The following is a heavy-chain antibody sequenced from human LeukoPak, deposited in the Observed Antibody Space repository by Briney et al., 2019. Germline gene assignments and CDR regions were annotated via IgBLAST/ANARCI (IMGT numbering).Heavy chain of an antibody. CDR2: FSVYNGNT. V-gene: IGHV1-18*01. J-gene: IGHJ4*02. D-gene: IGHD3-22*01. CDR1: GYTFTSYG. CDR3: ARGNFLNYDNIDY. Sequence: ASLKFSCKASGYTFTSYGINWVGQAPGRGLEWLGWFSVYNGNTNYAQRLQGRVTMTKDTSTSTDYMEVRSLRSDDPAVYYCARGNFLNYDNIDYWGQGNLVTVSS.